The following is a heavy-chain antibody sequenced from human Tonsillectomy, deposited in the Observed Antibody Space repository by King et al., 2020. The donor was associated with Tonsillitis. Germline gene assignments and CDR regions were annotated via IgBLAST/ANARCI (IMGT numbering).Heavy chain of an antibody. CDR3: ARFSGSYVSASDV. Sequence: VQLVESGAEVKKPGESLKISCKGSGYSFTSYWIGWVRQMPGKGLEWMGIIYPGDSGTRYSPSFQGQVTISADKSIRTAYLQWSSLKASDTAMYYCARFSGSYVSASDVWGQGTTVTVSS. V-gene: IGHV5-51*01. CDR1: GYSFTSYW. D-gene: IGHD1-26*01. J-gene: IGHJ6*02. CDR2: IYPGDSGT.